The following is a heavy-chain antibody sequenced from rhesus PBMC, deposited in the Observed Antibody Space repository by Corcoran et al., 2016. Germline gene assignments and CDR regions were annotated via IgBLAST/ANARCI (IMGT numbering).Heavy chain of an antibody. Sequence: EVQLVESGGGLVQPGGSLRLFCAASGFTFRNYWMSWVRQALGKGLEWVARIKSKADGGTADYSASVKGRFTISRDDSKNTLYLQMNSLKTEDTAVYYCTTLVADNSLDVWGRGVLVTVSS. J-gene: IGHJ5-2*02. CDR1: GFTFRNYW. CDR3: TTLVADNSLDV. D-gene: IGHD4-4*01. CDR2: IKSKADGGTA. V-gene: IGHV3-30*01.